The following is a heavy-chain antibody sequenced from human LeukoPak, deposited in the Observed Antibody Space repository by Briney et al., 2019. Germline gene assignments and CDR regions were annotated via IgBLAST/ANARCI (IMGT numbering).Heavy chain of an antibody. J-gene: IGHJ4*02. Sequence: GGSLRLSCAASGFTFSSYAMSWLREAPGKGVEWVSAMSECGGSTYYADCVKGRFTISRDNSKNTLYLQMNSLRAEDTAVYYCAKGSIVAMIFYFDYWGQGTLVTVSS. CDR2: MSECGGST. CDR1: GFTFSSYA. CDR3: AKGSIVAMIFYFDY. D-gene: IGHD5-12*01. V-gene: IGHV3-23*01.